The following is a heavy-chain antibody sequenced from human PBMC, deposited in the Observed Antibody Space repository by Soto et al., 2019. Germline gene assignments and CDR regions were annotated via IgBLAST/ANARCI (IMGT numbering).Heavy chain of an antibody. CDR1: GYTFTSYG. CDR3: ARDFGLIVVVPAAIDYYYYGMDV. D-gene: IGHD2-2*01. V-gene: IGHV1-18*01. J-gene: IGHJ6*02. Sequence: ASVKVSCKASGYTFTSYGISWVRQAPGQGLEWMGWISAYNGNTNYAQKLQGRVTMTTDTSTSTAYMELRSLISDDTAVYYCARDFGLIVVVPAAIDYYYYGMDVWGQGTTVTVSS. CDR2: ISAYNGNT.